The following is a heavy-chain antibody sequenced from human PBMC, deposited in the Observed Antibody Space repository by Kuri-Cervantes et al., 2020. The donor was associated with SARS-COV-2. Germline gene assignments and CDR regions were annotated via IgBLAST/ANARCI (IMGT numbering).Heavy chain of an antibody. Sequence: GSLRLSCAVSGGSISSSNWWSWVRQPPGKGLEWIGEIYHSGSTNYNPSLKSRVTISVDKSKNQFSLKLSSVTAADTAVYYCARDALLVRATGYYFDYWGQGTLVTVSS. D-gene: IGHD1-26*01. CDR2: IYHSGST. V-gene: IGHV4-4*02. CDR3: ARDALLVRATGYYFDY. CDR1: GGSISSSNW. J-gene: IGHJ4*02.